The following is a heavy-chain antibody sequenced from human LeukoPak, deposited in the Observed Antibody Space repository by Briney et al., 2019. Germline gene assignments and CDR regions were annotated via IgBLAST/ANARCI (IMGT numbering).Heavy chain of an antibody. Sequence: ASVKVSXKVSGYTLTELSMHWVRQAPGKGLEWMGGFDPEDGETIYAQKFRGRVTMTEDTSTDTAYMELSSLRSEDTAVYYCATVWEYSSSSWGQGTLVTVSS. J-gene: IGHJ5*02. CDR1: GYTLTELS. CDR3: ATVWEYSSSS. CDR2: FDPEDGET. D-gene: IGHD6-6*01. V-gene: IGHV1-24*01.